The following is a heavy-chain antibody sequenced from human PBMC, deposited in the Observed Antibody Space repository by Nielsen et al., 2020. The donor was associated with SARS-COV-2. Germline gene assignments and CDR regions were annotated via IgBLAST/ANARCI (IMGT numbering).Heavy chain of an antibody. CDR1: GYTLTELS. J-gene: IGHJ4*02. V-gene: IGHV1-46*03. Sequence: ASVKVSCKVSGYTLTELSMHWVRQAPGQGLEWMGWINPSGGSTSYAQKFQGRVTMTRDTSTSTVYMELSSLRSEDTAVYYCASSSWYRGFFDYWGQGTLVTVSS. D-gene: IGHD6-13*01. CDR3: ASSSWYRGFFDY. CDR2: INPSGGST.